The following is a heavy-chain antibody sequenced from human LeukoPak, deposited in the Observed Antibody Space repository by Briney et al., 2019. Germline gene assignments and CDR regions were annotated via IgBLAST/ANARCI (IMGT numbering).Heavy chain of an antibody. V-gene: IGHV3-30*18. D-gene: IGHD6-13*01. CDR1: GFTFSSYG. Sequence: PGGSLRLSCAASGFTFSSYGMHWVHQAPGKGLEWVAVISYDGSNKYYADSVKGRFTISRDNSKNTLYLQMNSLRAEDTAVYYCAKDPIGSSWYSDYWGQGTLVTVSS. CDR3: AKDPIGSSWYSDY. J-gene: IGHJ4*02. CDR2: ISYDGSNK.